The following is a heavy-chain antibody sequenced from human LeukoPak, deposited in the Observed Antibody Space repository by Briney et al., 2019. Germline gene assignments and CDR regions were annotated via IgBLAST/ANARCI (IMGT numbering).Heavy chain of an antibody. V-gene: IGHV4-59*01. CDR1: GGSISSYY. CDR2: IYYSGST. CDR3: ASQSGYYDHDAFDI. Sequence: PSETLSLTCTVSGGSISSYYWSWIRQPPGKGLESIGYIYYSGSTNYNPSLKSRVTISVDTSKNQFSLKLSSVTAADTAVYYCASQSGYYDHDAFDIWGQGTMVTVSS. J-gene: IGHJ3*02. D-gene: IGHD3-22*01.